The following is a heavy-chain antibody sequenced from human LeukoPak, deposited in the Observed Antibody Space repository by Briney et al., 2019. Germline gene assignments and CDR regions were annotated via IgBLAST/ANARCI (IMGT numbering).Heavy chain of an antibody. CDR2: IRYDGSNK. D-gene: IGHD2-2*01. CDR1: GFTFSSYG. Sequence: GGSLRLSCAASGFTFSSYGMHWVRQAPGKGLEWVAFIRYDGSNKYYADSVKGRFTISRDNSKNTLYLQMNSLRAEDTALYYCARVNCSGTSCSQFTRTFFDSWGQGTLVTVSS. V-gene: IGHV3-30*02. J-gene: IGHJ4*02. CDR3: ARVNCSGTSCSQFTRTFFDS.